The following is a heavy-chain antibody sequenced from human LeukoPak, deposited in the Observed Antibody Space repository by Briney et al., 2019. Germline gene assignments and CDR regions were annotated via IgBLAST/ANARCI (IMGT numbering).Heavy chain of an antibody. D-gene: IGHD2-2*01. Sequence: ASVKVSCKASGHTFTSYDINWVRQATGQGLEWMGWMNPNSGNTGYAQKFQGRVTITRNTSISTAYMELSSLRSEDTAVYYCASGLVVPAARAMDVWGKGTTVTVSS. V-gene: IGHV1-8*03. CDR3: ASGLVVPAARAMDV. J-gene: IGHJ6*04. CDR2: MNPNSGNT. CDR1: GHTFTSYD.